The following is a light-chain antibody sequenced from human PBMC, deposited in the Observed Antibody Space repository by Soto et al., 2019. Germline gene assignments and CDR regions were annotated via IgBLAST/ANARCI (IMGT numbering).Light chain of an antibody. CDR2: SAS. CDR1: QGIRDA. V-gene: IGKV1-17*01. Sequence: DIQMTQSPSSLSASVGDRVTITCRASQGIRDALGWYQQKPGKVPKRLIYSASNLQSGVPSRFSGSGSETEFTLTISTLQSEDFAVYYCQQHYSWRYTFGQGTKLEIK. CDR3: QQHYSWRYT. J-gene: IGKJ2*01.